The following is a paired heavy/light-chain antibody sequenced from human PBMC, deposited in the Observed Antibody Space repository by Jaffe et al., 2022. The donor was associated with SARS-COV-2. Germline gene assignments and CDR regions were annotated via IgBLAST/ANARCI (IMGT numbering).Heavy chain of an antibody. CDR3: ARGAPYCSGGTCYFDY. V-gene: IGHV1-18*01. D-gene: IGHD2-15*01. Sequence: QVQLVQSGAEVKKPGASVKVSCKASGYTFTSYGISWVRQAPGQGLEWMGWISAYNGDTRYAQKFQGRVTVTTDTTTTTAYMDLRSLRSDDTAVYYCARGAPYCSGGTCYFDYWGQGTLVTVSS. CDR1: GYTFTSYG. J-gene: IGHJ4*02. CDR2: ISAYNGDT.
Light chain of an antibody. CDR3: LLSYSGTGV. Sequence: QAVVTQEPSLTVSPGGTVTLTCGSSTGAVTSGHYPYWFQQKPGQAPRTLIYDTSNKHSWTPARFSGSLLGGKAALTLSGAQPEDEAEYYCLLSYSGTGVFGGGTKLTVL. CDR1: TGAVTSGHY. V-gene: IGLV7-46*01. CDR2: DTS. J-gene: IGLJ3*02.